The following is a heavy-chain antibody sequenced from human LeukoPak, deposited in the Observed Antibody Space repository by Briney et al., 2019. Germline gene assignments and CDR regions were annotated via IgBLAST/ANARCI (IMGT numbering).Heavy chain of an antibody. CDR2: IGGSGGST. J-gene: IGHJ4*02. CDR3: AKDPITMIRGVNNDIDY. D-gene: IGHD3-10*01. CDR1: GFTFRNYA. Sequence: PGGSLRLSCAASGFTFRNYAMSWVRQAPGEGLEWVSAIGGSGGSTYYVDSVKGRLTISRDNSKNTLYLQMNSLRAEDTAVYYCAKDPITMIRGVNNDIDYWGQGTLVTVSS. V-gene: IGHV3-23*01.